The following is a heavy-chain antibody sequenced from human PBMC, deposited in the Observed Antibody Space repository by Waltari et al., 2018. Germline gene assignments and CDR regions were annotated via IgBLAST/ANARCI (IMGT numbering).Heavy chain of an antibody. CDR2: FNGRDGGA. Sequence: EEQLLPSGGGLVQPGGSLRLPCAASGFTFPTYALSRVRQAPGKGLEWVSAFNGRDGGAYYADSVKGRFTISSDNSRNTLYLQMNSLRAEDTAVYYCAKLRNYGTTWAGAFDCWGQGTLVTVSS. CDR3: AKLRNYGTTWAGAFDC. V-gene: IGHV3-23*01. CDR1: GFTFPTYA. J-gene: IGHJ4*02. D-gene: IGHD3-10*01.